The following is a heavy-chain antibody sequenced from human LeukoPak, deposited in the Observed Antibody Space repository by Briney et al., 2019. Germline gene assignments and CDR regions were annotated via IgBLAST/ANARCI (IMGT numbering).Heavy chain of an antibody. D-gene: IGHD6-6*01. CDR3: ATDIAAYPR. CDR1: GGSISSYY. Sequence: SETLSLTCTVSGGSISSYYWSWIRQPPGKGLEWIGCIYYSGSTNYNPSLKSRVTISVDTSKNQFSLKLSSVTAEDTAVYYCATDIAAYPRWGQGTLVTVSS. V-gene: IGHV4-59*01. CDR2: IYYSGST. J-gene: IGHJ4*02.